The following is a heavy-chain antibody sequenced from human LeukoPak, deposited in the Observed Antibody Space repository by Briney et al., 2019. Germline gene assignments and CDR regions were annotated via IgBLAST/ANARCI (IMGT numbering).Heavy chain of an antibody. D-gene: IGHD3-10*01. V-gene: IGHV4-59*01. CDR3: ARAGGSGSYFGDRYYYYGMDV. CDR1: GGSISSYY. Sequence: SETLSLTCTVSGGSISSYYWSWIRQPPGKGLEWSGYIYYSGSTNYKPSLKSRVTISVDTYKNQFSLKLSSVTAADTAVYYCARAGGSGSYFGDRYYYYGMDVWGQGTTVTVPS. CDR2: IYYSGST. J-gene: IGHJ6*02.